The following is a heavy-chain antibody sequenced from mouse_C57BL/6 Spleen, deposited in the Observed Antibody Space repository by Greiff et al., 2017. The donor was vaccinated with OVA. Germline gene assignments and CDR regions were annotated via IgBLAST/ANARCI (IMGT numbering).Heavy chain of an antibody. CDR2: ISSGSSTI. Sequence: EVQLVESGGGLVKPGGSLKLSCAASGFTFSDYGMHWVRQAPEKGLEWVAYISSGSSTIYYADTVKGRFTISRDNAKNTLFLQMTSLRSEDTAMYYCASAGYDYAWFAYWGQGTLVTVSA. V-gene: IGHV5-17*01. CDR1: GFTFSDYG. CDR3: ASAGYDYAWFAY. J-gene: IGHJ3*01. D-gene: IGHD2-4*01.